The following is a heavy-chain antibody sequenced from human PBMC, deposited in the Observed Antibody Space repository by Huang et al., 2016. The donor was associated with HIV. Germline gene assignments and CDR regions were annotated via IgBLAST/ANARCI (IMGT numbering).Heavy chain of an antibody. Sequence: EVQLVQSGAEMKRPGESLKISCKVSGYSFTRQWIGWVRQMPGKGPEWMGIIYPGDSDVKYSPTFQGQVTISADNSSSTAYLQWKSLKVSDTAMYFCARPPTYSDDGGYYIDAFGVWGRGTMVTVS. J-gene: IGHJ3*01. D-gene: IGHD2-21*02. CDR3: ARPPTYSDDGGYYIDAFGV. CDR2: IYPGDSDV. CDR1: GYSFTRQW. V-gene: IGHV5-51*03.